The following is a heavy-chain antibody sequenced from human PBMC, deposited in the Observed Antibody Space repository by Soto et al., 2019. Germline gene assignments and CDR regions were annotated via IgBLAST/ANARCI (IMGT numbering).Heavy chain of an antibody. J-gene: IGHJ6*02. Sequence: QLVQSGAEVKKPGASVKVSCKTSGYTFTNHAIHWVRQAPGQRSEWMGWNNPGNGYTKYSQDFQGRVAFTRDTSASIAYMELTSLTSEDMAIYYCARDVCSGFRCPFDSGMDVWGQGTTVTVSS. CDR2: NNPGNGYT. V-gene: IGHV1-3*02. CDR1: GYTFTNHA. D-gene: IGHD2-15*01. CDR3: ARDVCSGFRCPFDSGMDV.